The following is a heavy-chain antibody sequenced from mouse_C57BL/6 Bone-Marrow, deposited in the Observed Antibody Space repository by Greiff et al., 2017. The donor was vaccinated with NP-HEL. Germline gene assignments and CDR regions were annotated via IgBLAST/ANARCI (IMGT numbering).Heavy chain of an antibody. CDR2: IRNKANNHAT. D-gene: IGHD1-1*01. J-gene: IGHJ4*01. CDR3: TRRSTVVGYYAMDY. V-gene: IGHV6-6*01. CDR1: GFTFSDAW. Sequence: EVKLVESGGGLVQPGGSMKLSCAASGFTFSDAWMDWVRQSPEKGLEWVAEIRNKANNHATYYAESVKGRFTISRDDSKSSVYLQMNSLRAEDTGIYYCTRRSTVVGYYAMDYWGQGTSVTVSS.